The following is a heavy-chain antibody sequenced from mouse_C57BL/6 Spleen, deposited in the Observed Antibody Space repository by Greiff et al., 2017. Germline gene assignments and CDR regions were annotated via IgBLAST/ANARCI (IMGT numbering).Heavy chain of an antibody. D-gene: IGHD1-3*01. CDR1: GFTFSSYA. J-gene: IGHJ4*01. CDR3: TRAPSKGAMDY. V-gene: IGHV5-9-1*02. CDR2: ISSGGDYI. Sequence: EVKLMESGEGLVKPGGSLKLSCAASGFTFSSYAMSWVRQTPEKRLEWVAYISSGGDYIYYADTVKGRFTISRDNARNTLYLQMSSLKSEDTAMYYCTRAPSKGAMDYWGQGTSVTVSS.